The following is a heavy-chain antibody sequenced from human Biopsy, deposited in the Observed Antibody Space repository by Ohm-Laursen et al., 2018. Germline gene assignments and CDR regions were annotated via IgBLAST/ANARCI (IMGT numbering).Heavy chain of an antibody. V-gene: IGHV1-8*01. J-gene: IGHJ6*02. Sequence: ASVKVSCKASGYTFNTYAINWVRQAAGQGPEWMGWINPNNGNTGFAQKFQGRITMTRSTSITTAYMELTNLRSEDTAVYYCAREGAFGDTDAYYGLDVWGLGTTVTVSS. CDR2: INPNNGNT. CDR1: GYTFNTYA. CDR3: AREGAFGDTDAYYGLDV. D-gene: IGHD3-16*01.